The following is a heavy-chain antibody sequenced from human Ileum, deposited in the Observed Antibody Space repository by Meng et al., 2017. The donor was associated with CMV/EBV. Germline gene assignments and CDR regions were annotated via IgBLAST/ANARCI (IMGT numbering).Heavy chain of an antibody. CDR2: ISWNSGSR. CDR1: GFTFDDYA. D-gene: IGHD3-10*01. J-gene: IGHJ4*02. Sequence: SLKISCAASGFTFDDYAMHWVRQAPGKGLEWVSGISWNSGSRGYADSVNGRFTISRDNAKNSLYLQMNSMRAEDTALYYCAKAPRGSGSSPFDSWGQGTLVTVSS. V-gene: IGHV3-9*01. CDR3: AKAPRGSGSSPFDS.